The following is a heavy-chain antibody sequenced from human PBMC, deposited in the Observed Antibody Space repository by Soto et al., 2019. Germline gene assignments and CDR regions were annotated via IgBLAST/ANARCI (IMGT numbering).Heavy chain of an antibody. CDR2: VNAGNGNI. CDR1: GYIFTDFA. J-gene: IGHJ4*02. V-gene: IGHV1-3*01. CDR3: ARDACSSACFDY. D-gene: IGHD2-2*01. Sequence: QGPLVQSGAEVEKPGASVKVSCKASGYIFTDFAIHWVRQAPGQGLEWMGWVNAGNGNIKWSQKFQGRITLTGDASASTAYMELSSLRSEDTAIYYCARDACSSACFDYWGQGTLVTVSS.